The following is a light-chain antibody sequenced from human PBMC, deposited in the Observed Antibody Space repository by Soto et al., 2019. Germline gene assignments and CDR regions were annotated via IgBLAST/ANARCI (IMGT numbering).Light chain of an antibody. V-gene: IGKV1-5*03. CDR3: QQYNGT. Sequence: DIQMTHSPSTLSASVGDRVTITCRASQSISSWLAWYQQKPGKAPKLLIYKASSLESGVPSRFSGSGSGTEFTLTISSLQPDDFATYYCQQYNGTFGQGTKVDIK. J-gene: IGKJ1*01. CDR2: KAS. CDR1: QSISSW.